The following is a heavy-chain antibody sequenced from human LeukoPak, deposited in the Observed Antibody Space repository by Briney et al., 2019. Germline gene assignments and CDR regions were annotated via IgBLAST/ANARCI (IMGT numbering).Heavy chain of an antibody. CDR1: GYTFTNYA. Sequence: GASVKVSCKASGYTFTNYAMNWVRQAPGQGLEWMGWINTSTGNPTYAQGFTGRFVFSLDTSVSTAYLQISSLKAEDTAVYYCARDPNHYYDSSGYYGDCWGQGTLVTVSS. CDR3: ARDPNHYYDSSGYYGDC. V-gene: IGHV7-4-1*02. CDR2: INTSTGNP. D-gene: IGHD3-22*01. J-gene: IGHJ4*02.